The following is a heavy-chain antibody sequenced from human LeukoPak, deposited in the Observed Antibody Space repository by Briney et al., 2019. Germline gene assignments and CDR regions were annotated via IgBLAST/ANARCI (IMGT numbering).Heavy chain of an antibody. CDR3: AKEGGVDYGDPYYYMDV. CDR2: IYSGGST. J-gene: IGHJ6*03. D-gene: IGHD4-17*01. Sequence: QPGGSLRLSCAASGFTVSSNYMSWVRQAPGKGLEWVSVIYSGGSTYYADSVKGRFTISRDNSKNTLYLQMNSLRAEDTAVYYCAKEGGVDYGDPYYYMDVWGKGTTVTVSS. CDR1: GFTVSSNY. V-gene: IGHV3-53*01.